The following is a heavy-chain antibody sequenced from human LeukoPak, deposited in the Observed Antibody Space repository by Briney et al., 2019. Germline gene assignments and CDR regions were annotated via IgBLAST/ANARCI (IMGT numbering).Heavy chain of an antibody. CDR3: ARDEGFAVATIDKTSIAFDI. V-gene: IGHV4-39*07. J-gene: IGHJ3*02. D-gene: IGHD5-12*01. Sequence: SETLSLTCTVSGGSISSSSYYWGWIRQPPGKGLEWIGSIYYSGSTYYNPSLKSRVTISVDTSKNQFSLKLSSVTAADTAVYYCARDEGFAVATIDKTSIAFDIWGQGTMVTVSS. CDR2: IYYSGST. CDR1: GGSISSSSYY.